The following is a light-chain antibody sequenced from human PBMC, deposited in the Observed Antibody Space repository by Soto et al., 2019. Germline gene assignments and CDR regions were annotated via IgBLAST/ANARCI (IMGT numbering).Light chain of an antibody. CDR2: GAS. V-gene: IGKV3-20*01. J-gene: IGKJ2*01. Sequence: EIVLTQSPGTLSLSPGERATLSCRASQSVSSSYLAWYQQKPVQAPRLLIYGASSRATGIPDRFSGSGSGTDFTLTISGLEPEDFALYYCQQYGSSLGYTFGQGTKLEIK. CDR3: QQYGSSLGYT. CDR1: QSVSSSY.